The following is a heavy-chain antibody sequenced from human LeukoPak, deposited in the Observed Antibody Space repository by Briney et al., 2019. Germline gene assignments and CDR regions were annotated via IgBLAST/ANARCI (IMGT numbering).Heavy chain of an antibody. CDR1: GFTASNNY. V-gene: IGHV3-66*01. CDR3: ARDSHKGI. CDR2: IYSGGSI. J-gene: IGHJ4*02. D-gene: IGHD3-3*02. Sequence: GGSLTLSCAAAGFTASNNYMSWVRQAPGKGLGWVSVIYSGGSIYYADSVKGRFTSSRDNSKNTLYLQMNSLRVEDTAVYYCARDSHKGIWGQGALVTVSS.